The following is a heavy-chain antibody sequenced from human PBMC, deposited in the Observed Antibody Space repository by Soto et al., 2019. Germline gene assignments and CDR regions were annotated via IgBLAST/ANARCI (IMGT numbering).Heavy chain of an antibody. V-gene: IGHV1-3*01. D-gene: IGHD2-15*01. CDR3: AREAKFGRSWYINY. CDR2: INVANGVT. J-gene: IGHJ4*02. Sequence: QVQVVQSGAEVKKPGASVQVSCKTSGDAFTTYPIHWVRQTPGQALEWIGWINVANGVTKYSQSFQGRVTITMDTSASSAYMELNSLRSEDTAVYYCAREAKFGRSWYINYWGQGTLVTVSS. CDR1: GDAFTTYP.